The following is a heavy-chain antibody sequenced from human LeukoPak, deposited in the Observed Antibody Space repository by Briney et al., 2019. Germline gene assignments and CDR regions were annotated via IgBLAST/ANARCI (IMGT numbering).Heavy chain of an antibody. D-gene: IGHD2-2*02. CDR3: ARHLGGYCSSTSCYKGDAFDI. CDR1: GGSISSSSYY. CDR2: IYYSGST. J-gene: IGHJ3*02. Sequence: PSETLSLTCTVSGGSISSSSYYWGWIRQPPGKGLEWIGSIYYSGSTYYNPSLKSRVTISVDTSKNQFSLKLSSVTAADTAVYYCARHLGGYCSSTSCYKGDAFDIWGQGTMVTVSS. V-gene: IGHV4-39*01.